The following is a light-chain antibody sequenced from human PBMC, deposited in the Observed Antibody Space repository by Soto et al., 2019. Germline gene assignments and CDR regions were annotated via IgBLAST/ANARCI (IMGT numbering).Light chain of an antibody. J-gene: IGKJ1*01. CDR3: MQGTYWPRT. V-gene: IGKV2-30*01. CDR2: KVS. Sequence: DVVMTQSPLSLLVTLGQPASISCRSSQSLVDSDGTTYLNWFQQRPGQSPRRLIYKVSNRDSGVPDRFSGSGSGTDFTLKISRVEAQGVGVYYCMQGTYWPRTFGQGTKVEIK. CDR1: QSLVDSDGTTY.